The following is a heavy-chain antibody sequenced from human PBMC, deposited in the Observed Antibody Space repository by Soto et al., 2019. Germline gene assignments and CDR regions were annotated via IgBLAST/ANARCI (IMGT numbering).Heavy chain of an antibody. D-gene: IGHD1-26*01. CDR3: ARDGREASGMDV. CDR2: IYYRGST. V-gene: IGHV4-59*11. Sequence: XETLSLTCTVAGCSISSHYWSWVRQAPGKGLEWIGHIYYRGSTSYNPSLRSRSTISVDTSNNQFSLKLNSVTTADTAVYYCARDGREASGMDVWGQGTKVTVSS. J-gene: IGHJ6*02. CDR1: GCSISSHY.